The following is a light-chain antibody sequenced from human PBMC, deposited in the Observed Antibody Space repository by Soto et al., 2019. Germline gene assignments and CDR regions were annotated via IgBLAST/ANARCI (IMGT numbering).Light chain of an antibody. CDR1: NSNIGSNT. CDR2: SNN. CDR3: EAWDESMNGYV. Sequence: QSVLTQPPSASGTPGQRVTVSCSGSNSNIGSNTVNWYQQLPGTAPKLLIYSNNQRPSGVPDRFSGSKSGTSASPAISGLQSEDYSDYYCEAWDESMNGYVFGTGNKVTVL. V-gene: IGLV1-44*01. J-gene: IGLJ1*01.